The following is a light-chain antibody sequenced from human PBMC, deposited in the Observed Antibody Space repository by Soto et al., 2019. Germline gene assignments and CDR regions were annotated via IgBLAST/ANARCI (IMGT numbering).Light chain of an antibody. CDR1: HSISSW. V-gene: IGKV1-5*01. CDR2: AAS. Sequence: DIQMTQSPSTLSASVGDRVTITCRASHSISSWLAWYQQKPGKAPNLPIYAASTLESGVPSRFSGSGSGTEFTLTISSLQPDDFATYYCQQYNSYWTFGQGTKVDIK. J-gene: IGKJ1*01. CDR3: QQYNSYWT.